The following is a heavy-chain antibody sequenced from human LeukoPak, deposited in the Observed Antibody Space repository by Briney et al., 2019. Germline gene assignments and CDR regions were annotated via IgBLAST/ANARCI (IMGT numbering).Heavy chain of an antibody. CDR1: GGTFSSYA. J-gene: IGHJ4*02. Sequence: ASLKVSCKASGGTFSSYAISWVRQAPGQGLEWMGGIIPIFGTANYAQKFQGRVTITADESTSTAYMELSSLRSEDTAVYYCARACSSTSCYLDYWGQGTLVTVSS. CDR3: ARACSSTSCYLDY. V-gene: IGHV1-69*13. CDR2: IIPIFGTA. D-gene: IGHD2-2*01.